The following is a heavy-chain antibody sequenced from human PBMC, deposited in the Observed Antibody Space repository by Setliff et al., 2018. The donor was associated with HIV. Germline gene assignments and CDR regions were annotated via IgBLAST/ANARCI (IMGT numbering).Heavy chain of an antibody. V-gene: IGHV1-46*01. Sequence: GASVKVSCKASGYTFTSYYMHWVRQAPGQGLEWMGIINPSGGSTSYAQNFQGRVTMTRDTSTSTVYMELSSLTSEDTAMYYCAKGYSLQTDDAFDFWGQGTLVTVSS. D-gene: IGHD1-26*01. J-gene: IGHJ3*01. CDR1: GYTFTSYY. CDR3: AKGYSLQTDDAFDF. CDR2: INPSGGST.